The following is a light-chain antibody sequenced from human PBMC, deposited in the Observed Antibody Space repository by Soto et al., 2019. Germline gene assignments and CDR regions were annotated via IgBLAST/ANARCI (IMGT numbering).Light chain of an antibody. CDR2: GNN. CDR3: QSYDSSLNGYV. Sequence: QSVLTQPPSVSGAPGQRVSISCTGRSSNIGAGYGVHWYHQLPGTAPKLLIFGNNKRPSGVPDRFSGSKSDTSASLGITGLQAEDEADYYCQSYDSSLNGYVFGTGTKVTVL. CDR1: SSNIGAGYG. V-gene: IGLV1-40*01. J-gene: IGLJ1*01.